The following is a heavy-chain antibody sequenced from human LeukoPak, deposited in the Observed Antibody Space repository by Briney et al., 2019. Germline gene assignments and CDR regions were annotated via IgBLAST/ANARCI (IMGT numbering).Heavy chain of an antibody. CDR1: GFTFSSYE. V-gene: IGHV3-48*03. J-gene: IGHJ5*02. CDR2: ISSSGSTI. Sequence: GGPLRLSCAASGFTFSSYEMNWVRQAPGKGLEWVSYISSSGSTIYYADSVKGRFTISRDNAKNSLYLQMNSLRAEDTAVYYCARLPSWGRYFDWLYWFDPWGQGTLVTVSS. D-gene: IGHD3-9*01. CDR3: ARLPSWGRYFDWLYWFDP.